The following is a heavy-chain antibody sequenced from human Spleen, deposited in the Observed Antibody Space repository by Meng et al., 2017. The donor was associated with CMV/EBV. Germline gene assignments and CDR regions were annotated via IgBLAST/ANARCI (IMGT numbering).Heavy chain of an antibody. CDR1: GGSISSGGYS. Sequence: FAVSGGSISSGGYSWSWIRQPPGKGLEWIGYIYHSGSTYYNPSLKSRVTISVDRSKNQFSLKLSSVTAADTAVYYCARVAATRWFDPWGQGTLVTVSS. D-gene: IGHD2-15*01. CDR2: IYHSGST. J-gene: IGHJ5*02. V-gene: IGHV4-30-2*01. CDR3: ARVAATRWFDP.